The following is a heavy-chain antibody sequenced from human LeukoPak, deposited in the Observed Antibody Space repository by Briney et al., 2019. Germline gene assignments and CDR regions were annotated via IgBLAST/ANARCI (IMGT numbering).Heavy chain of an antibody. CDR3: ARGGDRRGFDY. Sequence: SQALSLTCTVSGGSISNGGYYWSWIRQHPGKGLEWIGYIYDSGTIYYSPALQSRVTISVDTSDNKFSLKLRSLTAADTAVYYCARGGDRRGFDYWGQGTLVTVSS. V-gene: IGHV4-31*03. J-gene: IGHJ4*02. CDR1: GGSISNGGYY. CDR2: IYDSGTI. D-gene: IGHD1-14*01.